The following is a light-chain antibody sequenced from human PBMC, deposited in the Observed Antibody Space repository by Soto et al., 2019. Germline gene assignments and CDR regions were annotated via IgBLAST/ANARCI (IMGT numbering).Light chain of an antibody. CDR1: SSNIGAGYD. J-gene: IGLJ1*01. V-gene: IGLV1-40*01. Sequence: QRVLKQPASVSGAPGERGPIFCTGSSSNIGAGYDVHWYQQLPGTAPKLLIYGNSNRPSGVPDRFSGSKSGTSASLAITGLQAEDEADYYCQSYDSSLSGSGVFGTGTKVTVL. CDR3: QSYDSSLSGSGV. CDR2: GNS.